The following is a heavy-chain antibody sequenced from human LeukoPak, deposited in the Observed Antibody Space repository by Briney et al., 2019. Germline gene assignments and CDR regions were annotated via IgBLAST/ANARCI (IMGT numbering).Heavy chain of an antibody. CDR2: IYYGGST. J-gene: IGHJ3*02. CDR3: ATRRDGYNPPDAFNI. D-gene: IGHD5-24*01. V-gene: IGHV4-59*01. Sequence: PSETLSLTCTVSGGSISSYYWSWIRQPPGKGLEWIGYIYYGGSTNYNPSLKSRVTISVDTSKNQFSLKLSSVTAADTAVYYCATRRDGYNPPDAFNIWGQGTMVTVSS. CDR1: GGSISSYY.